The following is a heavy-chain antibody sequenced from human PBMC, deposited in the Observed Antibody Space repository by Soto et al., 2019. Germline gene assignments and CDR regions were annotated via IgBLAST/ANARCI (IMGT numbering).Heavy chain of an antibody. V-gene: IGHV4-61*01. CDR3: ARGATVTQYDY. CDR1: GVSVSSGSFY. J-gene: IGHJ4*02. Sequence: QVQLQESGPGLVKPSETLSLTCTFSGVSVSSGSFYWAWIRQPPGKGLEWIGFISYSGTTNNNPSLKSRVTISVDTSRSQISLMVRSLTAADTALYYCARGATVTQYDYWGQGTLVTVSS. CDR2: ISYSGTT. D-gene: IGHD4-17*01.